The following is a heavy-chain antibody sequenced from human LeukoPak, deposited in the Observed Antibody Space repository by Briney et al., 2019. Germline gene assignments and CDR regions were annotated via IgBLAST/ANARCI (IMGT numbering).Heavy chain of an antibody. Sequence: SETLSLTCTVSGGSISSYYWSWIRQPAGKGLEWIGRIYTSGSTNYNPSLKSRVTISVDTSKNQFSLKLSSVTAADTAVYYCARQGWLPYRYYFDYWGQGTLVTVSS. CDR3: ARQGWLPYRYYFDY. D-gene: IGHD5-24*01. CDR2: IYTSGST. CDR1: GGSISSYY. J-gene: IGHJ4*02. V-gene: IGHV4-4*07.